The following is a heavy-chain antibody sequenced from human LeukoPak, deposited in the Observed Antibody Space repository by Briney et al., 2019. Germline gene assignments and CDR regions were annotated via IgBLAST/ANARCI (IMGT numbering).Heavy chain of an antibody. D-gene: IGHD3-22*01. V-gene: IGHV1-69*06. Sequence: ASVKVSCKASGGTFTHYVISWVRQAPGQGLEWMGGIAPISGTPLYSQRFQGRVTISADTSTNTAYMEMSSVTSEDTAVYYCARTDSSGYYVVDYWGQGTLVTVSS. CDR2: IAPISGTP. CDR1: GGTFTHYV. J-gene: IGHJ4*02. CDR3: ARTDSSGYYVVDY.